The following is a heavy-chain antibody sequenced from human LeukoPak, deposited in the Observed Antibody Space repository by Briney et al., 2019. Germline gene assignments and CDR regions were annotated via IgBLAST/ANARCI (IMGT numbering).Heavy chain of an antibody. J-gene: IGHJ4*02. CDR3: AKALIGPSSSWYEPFDY. D-gene: IGHD6-13*01. CDR1: GFTFSSYG. Sequence: GGSLRLSCAASGFTFSSYGMHWVRQAPGKGLEWVAVISYDGSNKYYADSVRGRFTISRDNSKNTLYLQMNSLRVEDTALYYCAKALIGPSSSWYEPFDYWGQGTLVTVSS. V-gene: IGHV3-30*18. CDR2: ISYDGSNK.